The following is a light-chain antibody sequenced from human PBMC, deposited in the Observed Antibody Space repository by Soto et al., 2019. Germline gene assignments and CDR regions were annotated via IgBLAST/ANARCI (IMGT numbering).Light chain of an antibody. V-gene: IGKV1-5*03. Sequence: IQMTQSPSTLSASVGDRVTITCRASEDIRTWLAWYQQKPGKAPKLLIYSASSLETGVPSRFRGSGSGTEFTLTISSLKPDDFETYFCQQYNSDPITFGQGTRLEIK. J-gene: IGKJ5*01. CDR1: EDIRTW. CDR2: SAS. CDR3: QQYNSDPIT.